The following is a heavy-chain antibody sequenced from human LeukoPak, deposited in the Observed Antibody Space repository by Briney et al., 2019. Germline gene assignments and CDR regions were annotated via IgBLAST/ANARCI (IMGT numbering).Heavy chain of an antibody. Sequence: SETLSLTCAVYGGSFSGYDWSWIRQPPGKGLEWVGEINHSGSTNYNPSLKSRVTISVDTSKNQFSLKLSSVTAADTAVYYCARRAAYQLLSYYYYYMDVWGKGTTVTISS. CDR2: INHSGST. D-gene: IGHD2-2*01. CDR3: ARRAAYQLLSYYYYYMDV. CDR1: GGSFSGYD. V-gene: IGHV4-34*01. J-gene: IGHJ6*03.